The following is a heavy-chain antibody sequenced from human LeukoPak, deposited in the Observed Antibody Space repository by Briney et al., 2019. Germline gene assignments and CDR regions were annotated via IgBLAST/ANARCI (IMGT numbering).Heavy chain of an antibody. CDR3: ARDDRLTTVALYYYYYMDV. Sequence: SETLSLTCTVSGGSISSGSYYWSWIRQPAGKGLEWIGRIYTSGSTNYNPSLKSRVTISVDTSKNQFSLKLSSVTAADTAVYYCARDDRLTTVALYYYYYMDVWAKGPRSPSP. D-gene: IGHD4-23*01. J-gene: IGHJ6*03. CDR2: IYTSGST. CDR1: GGSISSGSYY. V-gene: IGHV4-61*02.